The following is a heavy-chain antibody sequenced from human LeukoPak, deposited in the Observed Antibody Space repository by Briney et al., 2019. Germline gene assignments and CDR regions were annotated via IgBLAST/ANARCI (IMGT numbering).Heavy chain of an antibody. V-gene: IGHV3-64*01. J-gene: IGHJ3*02. Sequence: PGGSLRLSCAASGFTFSSYAMHWVRQAPGKGLEYVSAISSNGGSTYYANSVKGRFTISRDNSKNTLYLQMGSLRAEDMAVYYCVRAHCSSTSCYEADAFDIWGQGTMVTVSS. CDR3: VRAHCSSTSCYEADAFDI. D-gene: IGHD2-2*01. CDR2: ISSNGGST. CDR1: GFTFSSYA.